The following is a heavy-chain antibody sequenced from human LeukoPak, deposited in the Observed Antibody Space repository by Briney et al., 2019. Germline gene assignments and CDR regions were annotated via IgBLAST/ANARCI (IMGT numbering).Heavy chain of an antibody. CDR3: ATDRGLAAAGTLFDY. J-gene: IGHJ4*02. Sequence: ASVTVSCKVSGYTLTELSMHWVRQAPGKGLEWMGGFDPEDGETIYAQKFQGRVTMTEDTSTDTAYMELSSLRSEDTAVYYCATDRGLAAAGTLFDYWGQGTLVTVSS. CDR2: FDPEDGET. D-gene: IGHD6-13*01. V-gene: IGHV1-24*01. CDR1: GYTLTELS.